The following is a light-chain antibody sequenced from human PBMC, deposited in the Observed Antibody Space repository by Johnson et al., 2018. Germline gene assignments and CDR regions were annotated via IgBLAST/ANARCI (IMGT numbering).Light chain of an antibody. CDR1: SSNIGNNY. CDR3: GTWDSSLSAVNV. CDR2: ENN. Sequence: QSVLTQPPSVSAAPGQKVTISCSGSSSNIGNNYVSWYQQLPGTAPKLLIYENNKRPSGIPDRFSGSKSGTSATLGITGRQTGDEADYYCGTWDSSLSAVNVFGTGNKVTVL. J-gene: IGLJ1*01. V-gene: IGLV1-51*02.